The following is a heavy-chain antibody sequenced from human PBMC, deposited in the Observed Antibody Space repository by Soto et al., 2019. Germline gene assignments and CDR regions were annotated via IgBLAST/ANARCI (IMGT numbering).Heavy chain of an antibody. V-gene: IGHV1-18*04. CDR3: AREAYCGGDCYSHYYYGMDV. D-gene: IGHD2-21*02. J-gene: IGHJ6*02. CDR2: ISAYNGNT. Sequence: ASVNGSCTASGSTFTSYGISWVRQAPGQGLEWMGWISAYNGNTNYAQKLQGRVTMTTDTSTSTAYMELRSLRSDDTAVYYCAREAYCGGDCYSHYYYGMDVWGQGTTVTVSS. CDR1: GSTFTSYG.